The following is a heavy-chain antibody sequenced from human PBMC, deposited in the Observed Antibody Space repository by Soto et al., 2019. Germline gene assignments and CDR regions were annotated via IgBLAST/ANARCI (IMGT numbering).Heavy chain of an antibody. V-gene: IGHV3-21*01. D-gene: IGHD4-17*01. Sequence: PGGSLRLSCAASGFTFSSYSMNWVRQAPGKGLEWVSSISSSSSYIYYAESVKGRFTISRDNAKNSLYLQMNSLRAEDTAVYYCAATVTTPDYWGQGTLVTVSS. CDR1: GFTFSSYS. J-gene: IGHJ4*02. CDR3: AATVTTPDY. CDR2: ISSSSSYI.